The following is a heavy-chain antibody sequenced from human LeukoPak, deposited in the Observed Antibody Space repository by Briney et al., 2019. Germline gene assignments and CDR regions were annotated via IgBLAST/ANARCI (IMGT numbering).Heavy chain of an antibody. CDR2: IYWNDDK. D-gene: IGHD3-3*01. CDR1: GFSLSTSGVG. CDR3: AHASYYDFWSGYYTFHFDY. Sequence: ESGPTLVNPTQTLTLTCTFSGFSLSTSGVGVGWIRQPPGKALEWLALIYWNDDKSYSPSLKSRLTITKDTSKNQVVLTMTNMDPVDTATYYCAHASYYDFWSGYYTFHFDYWGQGTLVTVAS. V-gene: IGHV2-5*01. J-gene: IGHJ4*02.